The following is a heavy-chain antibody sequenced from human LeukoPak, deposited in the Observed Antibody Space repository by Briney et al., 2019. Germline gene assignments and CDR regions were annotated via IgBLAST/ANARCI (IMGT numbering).Heavy chain of an antibody. CDR1: GFTFSTCW. CDR2: INQDGSDK. D-gene: IGHD1-26*01. CDR3: ASRIVGTPDYFDY. Sequence: GGSLRLSCAVSGFTFSTCWMSWVRQAPGKGLEWVANINQDGSDKYHVDSVKGRFTISRDNAKNPLYLQMNSLRAEDTAVYYCASRIVGTPDYFDYWGQGTLVTVSS. J-gene: IGHJ4*02. V-gene: IGHV3-7*01.